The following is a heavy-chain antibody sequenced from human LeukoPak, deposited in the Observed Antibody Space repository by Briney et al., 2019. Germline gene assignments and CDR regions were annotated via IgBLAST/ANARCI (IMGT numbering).Heavy chain of an antibody. D-gene: IGHD3-3*01. Sequence: NPSETLSLTCTVSAVSLSGYYWSWIRQPPGKGLEWIGYIYYSGSYSYNPSLKSRGTISVDTSKNQFSLKLSSVTAADTAVYYCARGYITVVPAFDIWGQGTMVTVSS. CDR2: IYYSGSY. V-gene: IGHV4-59*12. CDR3: ARGYITVVPAFDI. J-gene: IGHJ3*02. CDR1: AVSLSGYY.